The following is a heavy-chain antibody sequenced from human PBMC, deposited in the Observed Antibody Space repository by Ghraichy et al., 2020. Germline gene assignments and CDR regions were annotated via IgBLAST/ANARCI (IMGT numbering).Heavy chain of an antibody. V-gene: IGHV4-59*01. CDR3: ARGGVRWFDP. Sequence: SETLSLTCTVSGGSISSYYWSWIRQPPGKGLEWIGYIYYSGSTNYNPSLKSRVTLSVDTSKNQFSLKLSSVTAADTAVYYCARGGVRWFDPWGQGTLVTVSS. CDR1: GGSISSYY. CDR2: IYYSGST. D-gene: IGHD2-21*01. J-gene: IGHJ5*02.